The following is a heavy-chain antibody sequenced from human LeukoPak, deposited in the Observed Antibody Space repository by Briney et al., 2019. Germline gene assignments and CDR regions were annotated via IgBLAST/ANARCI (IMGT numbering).Heavy chain of an antibody. CDR3: ARGLYGSGSYYPHYYYYYYMDV. CDR2: INHSGST. D-gene: IGHD3-10*01. Sequence: SETLSLTCAVYGVSFSGYYWRWVRQPPGKGLGWVGEINHSGSTNYNPSLKSRVTISVDTSKNQFSLKLSSVTAADTAVYYCARGLYGSGSYYPHYYYYYYMDVWGKGTTVTVSS. V-gene: IGHV4-34*01. CDR1: GVSFSGYY. J-gene: IGHJ6*03.